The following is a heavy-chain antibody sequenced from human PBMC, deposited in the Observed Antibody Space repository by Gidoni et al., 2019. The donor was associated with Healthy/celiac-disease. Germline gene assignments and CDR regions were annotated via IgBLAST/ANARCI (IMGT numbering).Heavy chain of an antibody. D-gene: IGHD2-15*01. J-gene: IGHJ4*02. Sequence: EVQLVESGGGLVQPGRSLRLSCTASGFTFGDYAMSWFRQAPGQGLEWVGFIRSKAYGGTTEYAASVKGRFTISRDDSKSIAYLQMNSLKTEDTAVYYCTRATISTYCSGGSCYPPFDYWGQGTLVTVSS. CDR2: IRSKAYGGTT. CDR1: GFTFGDYA. V-gene: IGHV3-49*03. CDR3: TRATISTYCSGGSCYPPFDY.